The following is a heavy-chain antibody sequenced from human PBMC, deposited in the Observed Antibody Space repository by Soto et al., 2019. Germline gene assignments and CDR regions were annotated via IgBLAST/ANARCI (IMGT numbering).Heavy chain of an antibody. CDR3: AKVAQDIVVVPAAIEAYYYYYYMDV. D-gene: IGHD2-2*01. V-gene: IGHV3-23*01. J-gene: IGHJ6*03. CDR2: ISGSGGST. Sequence: GGSLRLSCAASGFTFSSYAMSWVRQAPGKGLEWVSAISGSGGSTYYADSVKGRFTISRDNSKNTLYLQMNSLRAEDTAVYYCAKVAQDIVVVPAAIEAYYYYYYMDVWGKGTTVTVSS. CDR1: GFTFSSYA.